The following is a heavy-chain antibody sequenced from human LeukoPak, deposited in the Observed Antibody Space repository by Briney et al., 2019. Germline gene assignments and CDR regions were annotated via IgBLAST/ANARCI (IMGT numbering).Heavy chain of an antibody. V-gene: IGHV3-23*01. CDR2: LSGSGGST. Sequence: GGSLRLSCAASGFTFSSYATSWVRQAPGKGLEWVSALSGSGGSTYYADSVKGRFTISRDNSKNTLYLQMNVLKAEDTAMYYCARQSLYSYDSSGYYSTWGQGTLVIVSS. J-gene: IGHJ5*01. D-gene: IGHD3-22*01. CDR3: ARQSLYSYDSSGYYST. CDR1: GFTFSSYA.